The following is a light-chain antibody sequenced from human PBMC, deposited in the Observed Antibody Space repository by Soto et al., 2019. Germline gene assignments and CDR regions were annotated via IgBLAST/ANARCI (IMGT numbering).Light chain of an antibody. CDR3: CSSEGSSYV. J-gene: IGLJ1*01. V-gene: IGLV2-11*01. CDR1: SSDVGGYNY. Sequence: QSALTQPRSVSGSPGQSVTISCTGTSSDVGGYNYVSWYQQHPGKAPKLMIYDVNKRPSGVPDRFSGSKSGNTASLTISGLQAEDEAAYYCCSSEGSSYVFVTVTKVTVL. CDR2: DVN.